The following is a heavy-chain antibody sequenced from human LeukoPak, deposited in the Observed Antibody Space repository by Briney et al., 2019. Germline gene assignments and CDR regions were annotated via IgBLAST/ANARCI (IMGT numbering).Heavy chain of an antibody. CDR2: ISAYNGNT. V-gene: IGHV1-18*01. D-gene: IGHD6-6*01. CDR1: GYTFTSYG. J-gene: IGHJ5*02. Sequence: ASVKVSCKASGYTFTSYGISWVRQAPGQGLEWMGWISAYNGNTNYAQKLQGRVTMTTDTSTSTAYMELRSLRSDDTAVYYCARDKHSSSSVLFLRNWFDPWGQGTLVTVSS. CDR3: ARDKHSSSSVLFLRNWFDP.